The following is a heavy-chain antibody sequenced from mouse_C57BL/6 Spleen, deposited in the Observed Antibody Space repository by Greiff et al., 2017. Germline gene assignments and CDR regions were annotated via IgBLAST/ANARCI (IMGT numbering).Heavy chain of an antibody. J-gene: IGHJ2*01. CDR3: ARQKLAFCDY. V-gene: IGHV5-9*01. CDR2: ISGGGGNT. D-gene: IGHD4-1*01. CDR1: GFTFSSYT. Sequence: EVQLQESGGGLVKPGGSLKLSCAASGFTFSSYTMSWVRQTPEKRLEWVATISGGGGNTYYPDSVKGRFTISRDNAKNTLYLQMSSLRSEDTALYYCARQKLAFCDYWGQGTTLTVSS.